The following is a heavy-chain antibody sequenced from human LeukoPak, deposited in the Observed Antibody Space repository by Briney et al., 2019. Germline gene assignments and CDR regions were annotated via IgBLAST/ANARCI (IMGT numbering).Heavy chain of an antibody. V-gene: IGHV3-53*01. Sequence: PGGSLSLSCAASGFSLTTDHMSWVRQAPGKGLELVSVIYSGGSTNHGDSVKGRFTISRDNSKNTVHLQMNSLRAEDTAVYYCARVWELSFDYWGQGTLVTVSS. J-gene: IGHJ4*02. CDR1: GFSLTTDH. D-gene: IGHD1-26*01. CDR2: IYSGGST. CDR3: ARVWELSFDY.